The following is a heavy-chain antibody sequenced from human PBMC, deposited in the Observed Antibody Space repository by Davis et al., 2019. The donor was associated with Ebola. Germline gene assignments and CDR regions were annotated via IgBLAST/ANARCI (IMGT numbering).Heavy chain of an antibody. J-gene: IGHJ2*01. CDR2: LNGSGATT. CDR1: GFTFSSFA. V-gene: IGHV3-23*01. CDR3: ARHVYGDFWYFDL. Sequence: GGSLRLSCAASGFTFSSFAMSWVRQAPGKGLEWVSTLNGSGATTYYANSVRGRFTISRDNSKNTIYLQMDSLRVDDTAMYYCARHVYGDFWYFDLWGRGTRVTVSS. D-gene: IGHD4-17*01.